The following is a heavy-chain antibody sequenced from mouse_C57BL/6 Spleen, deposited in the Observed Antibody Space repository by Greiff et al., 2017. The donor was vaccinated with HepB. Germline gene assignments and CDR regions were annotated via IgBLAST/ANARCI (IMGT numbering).Heavy chain of an antibody. CDR1: GYTFTSYG. CDR2: IYPRSGNT. Sequence: VQLQESGAELARPGASVKLSCKASGYTFTSYGISWVKQRTGQGLEWIGEIYPRSGNTYYNEKFKGKATLTADKSSSTAYMELRSLTSEDSAVYFCAREAGNWYFDVWGTGTTVTVSS. J-gene: IGHJ1*03. CDR3: AREAGNWYFDV. V-gene: IGHV1-81*01.